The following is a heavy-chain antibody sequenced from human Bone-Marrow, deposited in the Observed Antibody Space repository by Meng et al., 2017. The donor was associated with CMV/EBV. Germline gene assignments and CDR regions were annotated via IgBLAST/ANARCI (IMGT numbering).Heavy chain of an antibody. J-gene: IGHJ4*02. CDR1: GGTFSSYA. CDR3: ARGKVGANFDY. V-gene: IGHV1-46*01. Sequence: ASVKVSCKASGGTFSSYAISWVRQAPGQGLEWMGIINPSGGSTSYAQKFQGRVTMTRDTSTSTVYMELSSLRSEDTAVYYCARGKVGANFDYWGQGTLVTVSS. D-gene: IGHD1-26*01. CDR2: INPSGGST.